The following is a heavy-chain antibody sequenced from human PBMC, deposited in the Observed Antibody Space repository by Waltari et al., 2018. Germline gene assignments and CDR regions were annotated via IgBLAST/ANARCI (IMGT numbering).Heavy chain of an antibody. V-gene: IGHV4-39*01. CDR1: GGSITTSRHY. CDR3: ATYVGASVGTAAFDV. Sequence: QLHLQESGPGLVKPSETLSLTCSVSGGSITTSRHYWGWIRQPPGKGLELTGTISYSGATYYNPSLRRRVTISLDTSKNQFSLKLNSVTAADTAVYYCATYVGASVGTAAFDVWGQGTMVTVSS. CDR2: ISYSGAT. D-gene: IGHD3-16*01. J-gene: IGHJ3*01.